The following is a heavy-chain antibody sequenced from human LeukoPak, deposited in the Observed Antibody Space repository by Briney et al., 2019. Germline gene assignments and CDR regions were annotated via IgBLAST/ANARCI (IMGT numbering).Heavy chain of an antibody. CDR2: INHSGST. D-gene: IGHD2-2*01. V-gene: IGHV4-34*01. J-gene: IGHJ5*02. CDR1: GGSFSGYY. CDR3: ASSVVVPALSNWFDP. Sequence: SETLSLTCAVYGGSFSGYYWSWIRRPPGKGLEWIGEINHSGSTNYNPSLKSRVTISVDTSKNQFSLKLSSVTAADTAVYYCASSVVVPALSNWFDPWGQGTLVTVSS.